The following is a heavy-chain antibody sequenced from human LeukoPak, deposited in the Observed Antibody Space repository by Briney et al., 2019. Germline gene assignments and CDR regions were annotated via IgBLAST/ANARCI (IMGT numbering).Heavy chain of an antibody. CDR1: GFTVSSNY. CDR2: IYSGGST. J-gene: IGHJ4*02. CDR3: ARAYDSSGYYFGYFNN. D-gene: IGHD3-22*01. V-gene: IGHV3-53*01. Sequence: GGSLRLSCAASGFTVSSNYMSWVRQAPGKGLEWVSVIYSGGSTYYADSVKGRFTISRDNSKNTLYLQMNSLRAEDTAVYYCARAYDSSGYYFGYFNNWGQGTLVTVSS.